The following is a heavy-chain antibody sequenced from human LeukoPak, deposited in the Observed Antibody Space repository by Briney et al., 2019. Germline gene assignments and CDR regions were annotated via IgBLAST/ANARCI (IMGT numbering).Heavy chain of an antibody. CDR3: ARDRTAMAPGYMDV. CDR2: IIPIFGTA. V-gene: IGHV1-69*13. Sequence: SVKVSRKASGGTFSSYAISWVRQAPGQGLEWMGGIIPIFGTANYAQKFQGRVTITADESTSTAYMELSSLRSEDTAVYYCARDRTAMAPGYMDVWGKGTTVTISS. J-gene: IGHJ6*03. D-gene: IGHD5-18*01. CDR1: GGTFSSYA.